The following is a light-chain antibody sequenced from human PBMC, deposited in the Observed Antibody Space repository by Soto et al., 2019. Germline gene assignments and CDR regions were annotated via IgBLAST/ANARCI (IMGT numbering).Light chain of an antibody. J-gene: IGKJ5*01. CDR2: DAS. CDR3: QQRSNWPIT. Sequence: VLTQSPATLSLSPGERATLSCRASLNVNSYLAWYQQRPGQAPRLLIYDASNRAAGIPARFSGSGSGTDFTLTISSLEPEDFAVYYCQQRSNWPITFGQGTRREIK. CDR1: LNVNSY. V-gene: IGKV3-11*01.